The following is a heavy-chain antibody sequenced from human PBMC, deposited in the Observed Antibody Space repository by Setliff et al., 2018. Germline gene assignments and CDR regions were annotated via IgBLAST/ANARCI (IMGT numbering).Heavy chain of an antibody. Sequence: SVKVSCKASGGTFSSYAISWVRQAPGQGLEWMGGIIPIFGTANYAQKFQGRVTITADESTSTAYMELSSLRSEDTAVYYCASMSGLRYGYFFWGQGTLVTVSS. CDR1: GGTFSSYA. CDR2: IIPIFGTA. CDR3: ASMSGLRYGYFF. D-gene: IGHD5-18*01. V-gene: IGHV1-69*13. J-gene: IGHJ4*02.